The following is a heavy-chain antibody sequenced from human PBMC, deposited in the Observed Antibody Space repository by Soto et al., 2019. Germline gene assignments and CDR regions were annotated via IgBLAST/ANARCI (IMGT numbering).Heavy chain of an antibody. CDR2: ISSSGSTI. D-gene: IGHD3-3*01. Sequence: QVQLVESGGGLVKPGGSLRLSCAASGFTFSDYYMSWIRQAPGKGLEWVSYISSSGSTIYYADSVKGRFTISRDNAKKSLYQQMNSLRAEDTAVYYCASTYYDFWSGYLNYYYYYMDVWGKGTTFTVSS. CDR3: ASTYYDFWSGYLNYYYYYMDV. V-gene: IGHV3-11*01. CDR1: GFTFSDYY. J-gene: IGHJ6*03.